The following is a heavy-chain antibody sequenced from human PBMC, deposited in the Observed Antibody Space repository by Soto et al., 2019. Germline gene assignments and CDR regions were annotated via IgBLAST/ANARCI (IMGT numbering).Heavy chain of an antibody. D-gene: IGHD5-12*01. Sequence: SETLSLTCAVSGYSISSGNWWGWIRQPPGKGLEWIGYIYYSGRTHYNPSLERRVTMSVDTSKNQFSLNLNSVTAVDTAVYYCVRKTDGYHPFDDWGQGIPVTVSS. CDR2: IYYSGRT. CDR3: VRKTDGYHPFDD. V-gene: IGHV4-28*01. J-gene: IGHJ4*02. CDR1: GYSISSGNW.